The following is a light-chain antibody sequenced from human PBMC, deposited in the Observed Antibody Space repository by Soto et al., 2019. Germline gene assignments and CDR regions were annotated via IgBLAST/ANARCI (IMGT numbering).Light chain of an antibody. CDR3: QQSNSVPYP. CDR1: QSISKY. Sequence: DIQMTQSPSSLSASGGDRVTITCRASQSISKYVNWYQQKPGKAPTLLMYSASSLLSVVPSRFSGTGSVTDFTLTITSLQHDDLATYYCQQSNSVPYPFCGGTAVEIK. V-gene: IGKV1-39*01. CDR2: SAS. J-gene: IGKJ4*01.